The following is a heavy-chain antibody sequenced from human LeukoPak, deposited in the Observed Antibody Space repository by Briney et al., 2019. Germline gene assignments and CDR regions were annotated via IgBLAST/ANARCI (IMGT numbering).Heavy chain of an antibody. V-gene: IGHV4-39*01. Sequence: SETLSLTCTVSGGSISSNSYYWGWSRQPPGKGLESIGSIYYSGSTYYNPSLKSRVTISVDTAKNQFSLKLSSVTAADTAVYYCARQGPGGDYSNYHNWFDPWGQGTLVTVSS. D-gene: IGHD4-11*01. CDR3: ARQGPGGDYSNYHNWFDP. J-gene: IGHJ5*02. CDR2: IYYSGST. CDR1: GGSISSNSYY.